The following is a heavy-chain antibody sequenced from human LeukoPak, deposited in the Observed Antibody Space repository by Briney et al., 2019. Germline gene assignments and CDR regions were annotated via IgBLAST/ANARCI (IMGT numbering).Heavy chain of an antibody. V-gene: IGHV4-34*01. CDR2: INPSGST. CDR3: ARRVRSGDYRLDH. Sequence: SETLSLTCAVYGGSFSIYSWSWIRPSPGKGLEWIGEINPSGSTAYNPSLKSRVTISLDTSKNQFSLNLSSVTAADTAVYYCARRVRSGDYRLDHWGQGTLVTVSS. D-gene: IGHD4-17*01. CDR1: GGSFSIYS. J-gene: IGHJ4*02.